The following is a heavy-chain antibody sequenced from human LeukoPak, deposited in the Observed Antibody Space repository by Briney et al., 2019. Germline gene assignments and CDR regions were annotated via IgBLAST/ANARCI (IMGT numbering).Heavy chain of an antibody. CDR1: GFTFDDYA. J-gene: IGHJ6*02. CDR3: AKLSGSFMDV. D-gene: IGHD3-10*01. CDR2: ISWNSGSI. V-gene: IGHV3-9*01. Sequence: GGSLRLSCAASGFTFDDYAMHWVRQAPGKGLEWVSGISWNSGSIGYADSVKGRFTISRDNAKNSLYLQMNSLRAEDTALYYCAKLSGSFMDVWGQGTTVTVSS.